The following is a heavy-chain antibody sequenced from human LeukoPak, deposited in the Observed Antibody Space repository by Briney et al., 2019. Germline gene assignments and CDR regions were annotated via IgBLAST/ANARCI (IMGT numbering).Heavy chain of an antibody. V-gene: IGHV3-21*01. J-gene: IGHJ4*02. D-gene: IGHD6-19*01. CDR1: GFTFSSYS. CDR3: ARDRGSGWYVLDY. Sequence: TGGSLRLSCAASGFTFSSYSMNWVRQAPGKGLEGVSSISSSSSYIYYADSVKGRFTISRDNAKNSLYLQMNSLRAEDTAVYYCARDRGSGWYVLDYWGQGTLVTVSS. CDR2: ISSSSSYI.